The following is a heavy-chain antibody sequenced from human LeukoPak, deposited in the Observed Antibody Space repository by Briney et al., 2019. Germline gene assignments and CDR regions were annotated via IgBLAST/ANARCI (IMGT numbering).Heavy chain of an antibody. J-gene: IGHJ3*02. CDR3: ARWMGTWNAFDI. CDR1: GDSITNFY. D-gene: IGHD1-1*01. CDR2: IYYTGST. Sequence: SEILSLTCTVSGDSITNFYWNWIRQPPGKGLEWIGYIYYTGSTTFNPSLKSRVTMSVDTSKNQFSLKLSSVTAADTAVYFCARWMGTWNAFDIWGQGTVVTVSS. V-gene: IGHV4-59*01.